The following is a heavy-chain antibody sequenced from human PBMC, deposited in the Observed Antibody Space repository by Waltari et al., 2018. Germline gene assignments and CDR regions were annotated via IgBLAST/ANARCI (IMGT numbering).Heavy chain of an antibody. Sequence: QVPPVQSGAEVTKPGASVNVSCKPSGYPFTDYLIPWVRQAPGQGLEWMGWINPKSGGTYYAQTFQGWVTMTRDTSTSTVYMELSSLKSDDTAMYYCARRSCTGECYAPYVYWGQGSLVTVSS. V-gene: IGHV1-2*04. D-gene: IGHD2-8*02. CDR3: ARRSCTGECYAPYVY. J-gene: IGHJ4*02. CDR1: GYPFTDYL. CDR2: INPKSGGT.